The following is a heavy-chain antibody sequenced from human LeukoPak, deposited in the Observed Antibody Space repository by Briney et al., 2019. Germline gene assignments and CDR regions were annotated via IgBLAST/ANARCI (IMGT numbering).Heavy chain of an antibody. D-gene: IGHD3-10*01. V-gene: IGHV3-48*01. CDR3: ARAVGWFGESIGLWEDYYYYYYMDV. Sequence: GGSLRLSCAASGFTFSSYGMTWVRQAPGKGLEWVSYISSSSSTIYYADSVKGRFTISRDNAKNSLYLQLNSLRAEDTAVYYCARAVGWFGESIGLWEDYYYYYYMDVWGKGTTVTISS. J-gene: IGHJ6*03. CDR1: GFTFSSYG. CDR2: ISSSSSTI.